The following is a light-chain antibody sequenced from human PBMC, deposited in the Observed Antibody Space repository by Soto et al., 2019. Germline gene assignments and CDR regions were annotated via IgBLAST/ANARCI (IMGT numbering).Light chain of an antibody. J-gene: IGKJ4*01. CDR3: QQYDNLP. CDR1: HGISKS. Sequence: DIQMTRSPSSLSASVGERVTITCQASHGISKSLNWCQQKPGKAPNLLIYGASNLETGVPSRFRGSGSGTDFTFTISSLQPKDIAAYYCQQYDNLPVGGGTKVEIK. V-gene: IGKV1-33*01. CDR2: GAS.